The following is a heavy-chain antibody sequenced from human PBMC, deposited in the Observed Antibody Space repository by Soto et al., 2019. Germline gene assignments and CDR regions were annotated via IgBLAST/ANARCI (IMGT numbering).Heavy chain of an antibody. V-gene: IGHV4-34*01. Sequence: SETLSLTCAVYGGSFSGYYWSWIRQPPGKGLEWIGEINHSGSTNYNPSLKSRVTISVDTSKNQFSLKLNSVTAADTAVYYCARVRRTAMSIDYRGQGTLVTGS. CDR3: ARVRRTAMSIDY. J-gene: IGHJ4*02. CDR2: INHSGST. CDR1: GGSFSGYY. D-gene: IGHD1-1*01.